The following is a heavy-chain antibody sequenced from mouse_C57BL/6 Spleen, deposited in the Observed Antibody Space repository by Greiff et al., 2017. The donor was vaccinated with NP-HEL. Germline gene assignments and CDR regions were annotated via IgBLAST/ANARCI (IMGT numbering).Heavy chain of an antibody. J-gene: IGHJ2*01. CDR3: AREGTTVVEDYFDY. V-gene: IGHV1-42*01. CDR1: GYSFTGYY. CDR2: INPSTGGT. D-gene: IGHD1-1*01. Sequence: EVQLQQSGPELVKPGASVKISCKASGYSFTGYYMNWVKQSPEKSLEWIGEINPSTGGTTYNQKFKAKATLTVDKSSSTAYMQLKSLTSEDSAVYYCAREGTTVVEDYFDYWGQGTTLTVSS.